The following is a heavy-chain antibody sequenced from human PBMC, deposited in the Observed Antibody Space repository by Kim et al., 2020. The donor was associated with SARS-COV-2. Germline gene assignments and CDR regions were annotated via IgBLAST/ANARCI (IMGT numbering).Heavy chain of an antibody. CDR2: IYYLGDT. J-gene: IGHJ5*01. CDR1: TGSISSGSYY. V-gene: IGHV4-61*01. D-gene: IGHD6-19*01. CDR3: ARRSVAGAGWFDS. Sequence: SETLSLTCTVSTGSISSGSYYWSWLRQAPGKGLEFIGYIYYLGDTNYNPLLKSRVTMSVDTSNNQFSLKLTSVTAEDTGMFFCARRSVAGAGWFDSCG.